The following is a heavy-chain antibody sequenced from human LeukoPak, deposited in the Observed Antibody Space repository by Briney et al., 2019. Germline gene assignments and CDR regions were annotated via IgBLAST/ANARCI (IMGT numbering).Heavy chain of an antibody. CDR1: GFSFSSYW. CDR3: ARVEDYDILTGFDY. CDR2: IKQDGREK. D-gene: IGHD3-9*01. V-gene: IGHV3-7*01. J-gene: IGHJ4*02. Sequence: GGSLRLSCAASGFSFSSYWMSWVRQAPGKGLEWVANIKQDGREKYYVDSVKGRFTISRDNAKNSLYLQMNSLRAEDTAVYYCARVEDYDILTGFDYWGQGTLVTVSS.